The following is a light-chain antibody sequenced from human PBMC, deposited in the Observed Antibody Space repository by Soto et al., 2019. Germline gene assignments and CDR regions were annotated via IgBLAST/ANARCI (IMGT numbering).Light chain of an antibody. CDR1: QTINSW. CDR3: QQYNSYPWT. Sequence: DIVMTQSPSTLSSSAGDRVTITCRARQTINSWLAWYQQKPGQAPRLLIYDASSWETGVPARFSGSGSGTDFTLTISSLQPEDFAVYYCQQYNSYPWTFGQGTKVDIK. J-gene: IGKJ1*01. V-gene: IGKV1-5*01. CDR2: DAS.